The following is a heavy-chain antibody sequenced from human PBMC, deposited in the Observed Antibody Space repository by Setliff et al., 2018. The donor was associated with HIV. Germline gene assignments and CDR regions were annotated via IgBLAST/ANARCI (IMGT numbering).Heavy chain of an antibody. Sequence: GGSLRLSCAASGFTFSTYSMNWVRQAPGKGLEWVSSISSSGRYIYYADSVKGRFTISRDNAKNSLYLQVNSLRAEDTAVYYCARDTNQWLDPYYYYYGMDVWGQGTTVTVSS. J-gene: IGHJ6*02. V-gene: IGHV3-21*01. CDR1: GFTFSTYS. CDR3: ARDTNQWLDPYYYYYGMDV. D-gene: IGHD6-19*01. CDR2: ISSSGRYI.